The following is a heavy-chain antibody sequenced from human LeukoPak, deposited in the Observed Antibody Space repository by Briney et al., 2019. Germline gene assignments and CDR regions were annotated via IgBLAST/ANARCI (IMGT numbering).Heavy chain of an antibody. Sequence: GASVKVSCKASGYTFTGYYMHWVRQAPGQGLEWMGWINPNSGGTNYAQKFQGRVTMTRDTSISTAYMELSRLRSDDTAVYYCARDGGSSHYYYYYYMDVWGKGTTVTVSS. CDR1: GYTFTGYY. CDR2: INPNSGGT. V-gene: IGHV1-2*02. CDR3: ARDGGSSHYYYYYYMDV. D-gene: IGHD6-6*01. J-gene: IGHJ6*03.